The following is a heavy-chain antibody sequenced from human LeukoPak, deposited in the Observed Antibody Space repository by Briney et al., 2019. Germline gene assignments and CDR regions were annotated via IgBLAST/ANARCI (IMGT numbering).Heavy chain of an antibody. Sequence: SETLSLTCAVYGGSFSGYYWSWIRQPPGKGLEWIGEINHSGSTNYNPSLKSRVTISVDTSKNQFSLKLSSVTAADTAVYYCARDQGSIILGYFDYWGQGTLVTVSS. D-gene: IGHD1-14*01. J-gene: IGHJ4*02. V-gene: IGHV4-34*01. CDR3: ARDQGSIILGYFDY. CDR1: GGSFSGYY. CDR2: INHSGST.